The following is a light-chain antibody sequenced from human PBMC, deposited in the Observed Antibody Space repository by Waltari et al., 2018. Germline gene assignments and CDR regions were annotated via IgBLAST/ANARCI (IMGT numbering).Light chain of an antibody. Sequence: EIVMTQSPATLPVSPGERATLSCRASQSVSSNLPWYQQKPGQAPRLLIYGASTRATGIPARFSGSGSGTEFTLTISSLQSEDFAVYYCQQYNNWPRITFGQGTRLEIK. CDR1: QSVSSN. CDR2: GAS. CDR3: QQYNNWPRIT. V-gene: IGKV3-15*01. J-gene: IGKJ5*01.